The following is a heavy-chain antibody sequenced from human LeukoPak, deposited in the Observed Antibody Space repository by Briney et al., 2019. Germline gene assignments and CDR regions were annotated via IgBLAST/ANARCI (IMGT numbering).Heavy chain of an antibody. D-gene: IGHD2-21*02. J-gene: IGHJ4*02. CDR3: ASLPCVGDCNPPPFDY. CDR2: IYPGDSDI. V-gene: IGHV5-51*01. CDR1: GYSFIIYW. Sequence: GESLKISCKGSGYSFIIYWIGWVGQVPGKGLEWMGIIYPGDSDIRYSPSFQGQVTISADKSISTAYLQWSSLKASDTAMYYCASLPCVGDCNPPPFDYWGQGTLVTVSS.